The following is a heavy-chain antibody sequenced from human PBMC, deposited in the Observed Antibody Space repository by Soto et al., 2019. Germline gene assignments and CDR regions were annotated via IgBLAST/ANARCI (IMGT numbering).Heavy chain of an antibody. J-gene: IGHJ6*03. V-gene: IGHV3-33*01. D-gene: IGHD6-6*01. CDR1: GFTFSSYG. CDR3: ARAYSSSDTSDYYYYYYMDV. CDR2: IWYDGSNK. Sequence: GGSLRLSCAASGFTFSSYGMHWVLQAPCKGLEWVAVIWYDGSNKYYADSVKGRFTISRDNSKNTLYLQMNSLRAEDTAVYYCARAYSSSDTSDYYYYYYMDVWGKGTTVTVSS.